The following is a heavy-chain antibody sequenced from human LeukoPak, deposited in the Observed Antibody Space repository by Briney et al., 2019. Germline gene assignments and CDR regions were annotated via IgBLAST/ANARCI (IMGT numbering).Heavy chain of an antibody. D-gene: IGHD6-19*01. V-gene: IGHV3-21*01. Sequence: PGGSLRLSCAASGFTFSSYSMNWVRQAPGKGLEWVSSISSSSSYIYYADSVKGRFTIPRDNAKNSLYLQMNSLRAEDTAVYYCASGFSGSGWYFDYWGQGTLVTVSS. J-gene: IGHJ4*02. CDR3: ASGFSGSGWYFDY. CDR1: GFTFSSYS. CDR2: ISSSSSYI.